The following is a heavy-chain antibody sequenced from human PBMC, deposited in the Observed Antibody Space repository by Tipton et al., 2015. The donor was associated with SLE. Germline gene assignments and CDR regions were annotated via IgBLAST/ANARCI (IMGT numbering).Heavy chain of an antibody. CDR3: ARDDSSSLDY. Sequence: SLRLSCAASGFTFSSYAMHWVRQAPGKGLEWVSYIRSSGSTIYYADSVKGRFTISRDNAKNSLYLQMNTLRADDTAVYYCARDDSSSLDYWGLGTLVTVSS. CDR1: GFTFSSYA. CDR2: IRSSGSTI. J-gene: IGHJ4*02. D-gene: IGHD6-6*01. V-gene: IGHV3-48*03.